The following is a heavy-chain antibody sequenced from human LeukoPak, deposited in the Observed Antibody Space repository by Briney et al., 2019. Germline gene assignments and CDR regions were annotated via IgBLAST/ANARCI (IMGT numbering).Heavy chain of an antibody. Sequence: GGSLRLSCAASGFTFSSYDMHWVRQATGKGLEWVSAIGTAGDTYYPGSVKGRFTISRENAKNSLYLQMNSLRAGDTAVYYCARMRVLMGYDYWGQGTLVTVSS. V-gene: IGHV3-13*01. CDR2: IGTAGDT. CDR3: ARMRVLMGYDY. J-gene: IGHJ4*02. D-gene: IGHD5-18*01. CDR1: GFTFSSYD.